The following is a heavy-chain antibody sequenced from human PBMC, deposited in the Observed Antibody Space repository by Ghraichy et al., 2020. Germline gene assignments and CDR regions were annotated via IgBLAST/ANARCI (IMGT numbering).Heavy chain of an antibody. CDR1: GGSFSGYY. Sequence: GSLRLSCAVYGGSFSGYYWSWIRQPPGKGLEWIGEINHSGSTNYNPSLKSRVTISVDTSKNQFSLKLSSVTAADTAVYYCARGRNSYYDSSGYYRYWGQGTLVTVSS. D-gene: IGHD3-22*01. J-gene: IGHJ4*02. CDR3: ARGRNSYYDSSGYYRY. CDR2: INHSGST. V-gene: IGHV4-34*01.